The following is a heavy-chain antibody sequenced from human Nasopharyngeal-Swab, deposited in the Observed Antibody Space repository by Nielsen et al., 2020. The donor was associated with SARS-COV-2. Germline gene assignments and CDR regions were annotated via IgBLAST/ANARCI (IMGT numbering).Heavy chain of an antibody. CDR2: ISAYIGNT. Sequence: ASVKVSCKASGYTLVNYDLSWVRQAPGQGLEWMGGISAYIGNTNSAQKFQGRVSLTIDKSTNTAFMELRRLTSDDTAVYYCALAILSSSWYGAGDYWGQGTLVTVSS. J-gene: IGHJ4*02. D-gene: IGHD6-13*01. CDR3: ALAILSSSWYGAGDY. V-gene: IGHV1-18*01. CDR1: GYTLVNYD.